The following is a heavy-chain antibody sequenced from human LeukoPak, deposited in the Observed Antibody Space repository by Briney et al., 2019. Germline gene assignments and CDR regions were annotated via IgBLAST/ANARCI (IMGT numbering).Heavy chain of an antibody. Sequence: GGSLRLSCAASGFTVSSNYMSWVRQAPGKGLEWVSVIYSGGSTYYADSVKGRFTISRDNSKNTLYLQMNSLRAEDTAVYYCAKSYSGWYGYYFDYWGQGTLVTVSS. V-gene: IGHV3-53*01. CDR3: AKSYSGWYGYYFDY. CDR1: GFTVSSNY. J-gene: IGHJ4*02. D-gene: IGHD6-19*01. CDR2: IYSGGST.